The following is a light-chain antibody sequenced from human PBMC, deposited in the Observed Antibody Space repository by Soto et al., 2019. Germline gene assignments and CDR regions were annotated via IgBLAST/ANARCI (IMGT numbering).Light chain of an antibody. Sequence: IVMTQSPATLSVSPGERATLSCRASQSVSTNLAWYQQKPGQAPRLLIYHTSTRATGIPARFSGSGSGTEFTLTISGLQSEDLAVYYCQQYSDWPQTFGQGTKVDIK. J-gene: IGKJ1*01. CDR3: QQYSDWPQT. CDR2: HTS. V-gene: IGKV3-15*01. CDR1: QSVSTN.